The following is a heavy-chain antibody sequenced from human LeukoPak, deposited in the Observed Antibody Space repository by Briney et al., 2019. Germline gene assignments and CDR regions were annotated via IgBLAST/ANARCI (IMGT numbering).Heavy chain of an antibody. J-gene: IGHJ4*02. D-gene: IGHD2-21*01. Sequence: APVRVSCTASVYTVTGYYMHGVRQAPGQGVEWMGGSNHKSGGTNYAQKFQGRVTMTRDTYISTAYMELSRLRSDDTAVYYCARGPLYCGGECFNDYWGQGTLVTVSS. V-gene: IGHV1-2*02. CDR3: ARGPLYCGGECFNDY. CDR2: SNHKSGGT. CDR1: VYTVTGYY.